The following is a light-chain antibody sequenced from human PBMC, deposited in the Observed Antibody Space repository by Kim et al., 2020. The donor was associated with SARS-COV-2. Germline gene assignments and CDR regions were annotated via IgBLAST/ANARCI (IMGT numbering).Light chain of an antibody. CDR1: SSNIGSDT. Sequence: GQRVTISCSGSSSNIGSDTVNWYQQLQGTAPKHLMYSNNQRPPGVPDRFSGSKSGTSASLAISGLQSEDEADYYCAAWDDSLNGGVFGGGTQLTVL. J-gene: IGLJ3*02. CDR2: SNN. CDR3: AAWDDSLNGGV. V-gene: IGLV1-44*01.